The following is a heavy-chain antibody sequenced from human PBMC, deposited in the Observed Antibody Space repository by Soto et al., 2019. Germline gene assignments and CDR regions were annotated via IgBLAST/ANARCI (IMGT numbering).Heavy chain of an antibody. CDR1: GFTFSSYW. J-gene: IGHJ3*02. D-gene: IGHD3-10*01. Sequence: PGGSLRLSCAASGFTFSSYWMSWVRQAPGKGLEWVANIKQDGSEKYYVDSVKGRFTISRDNAKNSLYLQMNSLRAEDTAVYYCAKFIWFGELLYGDAFDIWGQGTMVT. CDR2: IKQDGSEK. CDR3: AKFIWFGELLYGDAFDI. V-gene: IGHV3-7*05.